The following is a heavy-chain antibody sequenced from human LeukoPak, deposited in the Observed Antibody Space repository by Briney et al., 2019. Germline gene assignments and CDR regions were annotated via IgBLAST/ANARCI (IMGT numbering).Heavy chain of an antibody. D-gene: IGHD4-17*01. Sequence: GGSLRVSCAASGFTFSSYWISWVRQAPGKGLEWVANIKQDGSEKSYVDSVKGRFTISRDNTKNSLYLQMNSLRAEDTAVYYCARGQTTMTNWGQGTLVTVSS. CDR1: GFTFSSYW. J-gene: IGHJ4*02. CDR2: IKQDGSEK. CDR3: ARGQTTMTN. V-gene: IGHV3-7*03.